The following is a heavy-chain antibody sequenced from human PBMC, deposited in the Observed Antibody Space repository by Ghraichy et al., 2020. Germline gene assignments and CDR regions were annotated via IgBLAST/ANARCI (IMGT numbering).Heavy chain of an antibody. CDR3: ARGVGATYYYYYMDV. CDR2: IIPIFGTA. J-gene: IGHJ6*03. V-gene: IGHV1-69*13. Sequence: SVKVSCKASGSTFSSYAISWVRQAPGQGLEWMGGIIPIFGTANYAQKFQGRVTITADESTSTAYMELSSLRSEDTAVYYCARGVGATYYYYYMDVWGKGTTVTVSS. D-gene: IGHD1-26*01. CDR1: GSTFSSYA.